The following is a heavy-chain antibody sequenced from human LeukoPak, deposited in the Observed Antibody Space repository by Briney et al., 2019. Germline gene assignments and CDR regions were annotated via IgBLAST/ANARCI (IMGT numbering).Heavy chain of an antibody. J-gene: IGHJ3*01. Sequence: GGSLRLSCAASGFTVSSSYMSWVRQAPGEGLEWVSVIYSGGSPDYADSAKGRSTISTDNSKNTLYLQMNSLRVEDTAVYYCARDGADNSGYYFGSLWGQGTVVTVSS. CDR2: IYSGGSP. CDR3: ARDGADNSGYYFGSL. D-gene: IGHD3-22*01. CDR1: GFTVSSSY. V-gene: IGHV3-53*01.